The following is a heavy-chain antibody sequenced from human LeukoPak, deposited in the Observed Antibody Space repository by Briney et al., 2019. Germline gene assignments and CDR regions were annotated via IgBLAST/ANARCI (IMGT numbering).Heavy chain of an antibody. CDR1: GGSFSGYY. CDR3: AKWRGGYYDYWSGYPNWFDP. Sequence: SETLSLTCAVYGGSFSGYYWSWIRQPPGKGLEWIGAINHSGSTNYNPSLKSRVTISVDTSKNQFSLKLSSVTAADTAVYYCAKWRGGYYDYWSGYPNWFDPWGQGTMVTVSS. CDR2: INHSGST. V-gene: IGHV4-34*01. J-gene: IGHJ5*02. D-gene: IGHD3-3*01.